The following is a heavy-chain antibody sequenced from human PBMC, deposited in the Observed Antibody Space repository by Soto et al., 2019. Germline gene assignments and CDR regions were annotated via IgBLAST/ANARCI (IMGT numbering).Heavy chain of an antibody. D-gene: IGHD3-22*01. Sequence: EVQLVESGGGQVKPGGSLRLSCAASGFTFSSYSMNWVRQAPGKGLEWVSSISSSSSYIYYADSVKGRFTISRDNAKNSLYLQMNSLRAEDTAVYYCAREGFDSSGYYRGLDYWGQGTLVTVSS. CDR3: AREGFDSSGYYRGLDY. CDR1: GFTFSSYS. V-gene: IGHV3-21*01. CDR2: ISSSSSYI. J-gene: IGHJ4*02.